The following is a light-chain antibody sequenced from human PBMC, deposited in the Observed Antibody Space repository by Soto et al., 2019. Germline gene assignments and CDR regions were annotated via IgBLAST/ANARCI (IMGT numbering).Light chain of an antibody. CDR1: SSDVGTYNL. Sequence: QSALTQPASVSGSPGQSVTISCTGTSSDVGTYNLVSWFQQKPGKAPKLMIYEGTKRPSGVSHRFSGSKSGSTASLTISGLQAEDEADYSCCSYAGSSPYVFGSGTKLTVL. CDR2: EGT. J-gene: IGLJ1*01. V-gene: IGLV2-23*01. CDR3: CSYAGSSPYV.